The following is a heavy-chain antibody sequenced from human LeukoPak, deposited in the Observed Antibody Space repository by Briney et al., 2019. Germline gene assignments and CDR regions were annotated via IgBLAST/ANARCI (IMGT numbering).Heavy chain of an antibody. D-gene: IGHD3-10*01. V-gene: IGHV1-69*05. CDR3: ASNSGSYLYYFDY. J-gene: IGHJ4*02. CDR2: IIPIFGTA. CDR1: GGTFSSYA. Sequence: SVKVSCKASGGTFSSYAISWVRQAPGQGLEWMGGIIPIFGTANYAQKFQGRVTITTDESTSTAYMELSSLRSEDTAVYYCASNSGSYLYYFDYWGQGTLVTVSS.